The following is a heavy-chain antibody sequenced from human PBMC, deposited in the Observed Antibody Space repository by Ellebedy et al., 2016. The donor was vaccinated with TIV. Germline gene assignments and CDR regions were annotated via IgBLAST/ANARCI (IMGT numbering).Heavy chain of an antibody. V-gene: IGHV3-7*01. CDR3: ARDFDTAPMKTIFDY. D-gene: IGHD5-18*01. Sequence: PGGSLRLSCTASGFTFSIYWMTWVRQAPGKGLECVANIKQDGSEQSYVDSVKGRFTISRDNAKNSLHLQMNGLRAEDTAVYYCARDFDTAPMKTIFDYWGHGTLVTVSS. CDR1: GFTFSIYW. J-gene: IGHJ4*01. CDR2: IKQDGSEQ.